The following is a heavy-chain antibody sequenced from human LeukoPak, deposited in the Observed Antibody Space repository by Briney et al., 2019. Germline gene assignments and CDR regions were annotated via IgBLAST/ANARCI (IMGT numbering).Heavy chain of an antibody. CDR2: ISYDGSNK. J-gene: IGHJ4*02. CDR3: AREQVVPAAISGWDY. Sequence: GGFLRLSCAASGFTFSSYGMHWVRQAPGKGLEWVAVISYDGSNKYYADSVKGRFTISRDNSKNTLYLQMNSLRAEDTAVYYCAREQVVPAAISGWDYWGQGTLVTVSS. CDR1: GFTFSSYG. D-gene: IGHD2-2*02. V-gene: IGHV3-30*03.